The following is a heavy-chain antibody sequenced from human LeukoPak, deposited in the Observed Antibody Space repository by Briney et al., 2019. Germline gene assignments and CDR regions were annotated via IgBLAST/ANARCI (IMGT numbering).Heavy chain of an antibody. D-gene: IGHD3-16*01. Sequence: GGSLRLSCAASGCTVSSNYMSWVRQAPGKGLEWVASIKEDGREKLYVESLEGRLTIARDNAKESLHLQMRNLRVEDTAVYYCTRALGHSVLAFDVWGQGTVVIVS. CDR1: GCTVSSNY. J-gene: IGHJ3*01. CDR2: IKEDGREK. CDR3: TRALGHSVLAFDV. V-gene: IGHV3-7*03.